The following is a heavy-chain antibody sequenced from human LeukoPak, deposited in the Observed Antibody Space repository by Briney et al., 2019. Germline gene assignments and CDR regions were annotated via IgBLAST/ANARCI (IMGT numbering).Heavy chain of an antibody. J-gene: IGHJ4*02. D-gene: IGHD3-10*01. CDR3: ATTYYYGSGSYYNEDY. CDR1: GYTFTSYG. Sequence: VASVKVSCKASGYTFTSYGISWVRQAPGQGLEWMGWISAYNGNTNYAQKLQGRVTMTTDTSTSTAYMELRSLRSDDTAVYYCATTYYYGSGSYYNEDYWGQGTLVTVSS. V-gene: IGHV1-18*01. CDR2: ISAYNGNT.